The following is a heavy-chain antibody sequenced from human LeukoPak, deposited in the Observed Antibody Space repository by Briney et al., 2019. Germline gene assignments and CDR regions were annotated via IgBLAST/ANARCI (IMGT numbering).Heavy chain of an antibody. D-gene: IGHD3-22*01. J-gene: IGHJ4*02. CDR2: ISSSSYI. Sequence: PGGSLRLSCAASGFTFSSYSMNWVRQAPGKGLEWVSSISSSSYIYYADSVKGRFTISRDNAKNSLYLQMNSLRAEDTAVYYCARSSYDSSGYYYGIFDYWGQGTLVTVSS. CDR1: GFTFSSYS. CDR3: ARSSYDSSGYYYGIFDY. V-gene: IGHV3-21*01.